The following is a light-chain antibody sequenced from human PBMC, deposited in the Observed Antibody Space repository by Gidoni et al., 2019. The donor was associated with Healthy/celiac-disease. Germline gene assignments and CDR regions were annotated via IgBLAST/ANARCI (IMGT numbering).Light chain of an antibody. CDR2: AAS. J-gene: IGKJ1*01. V-gene: IGKV1-39*01. Sequence: DIQMTHSPSSLSASVGDRVTITCRASQNISSYLNWYQQKPGKAPKLLIYAASSLQSGVPSRFSGSGSGTDVTLTISSLQPEDFATYYCQQSYSTSWTFGQGTKVEIK. CDR1: QNISSY. CDR3: QQSYSTSWT.